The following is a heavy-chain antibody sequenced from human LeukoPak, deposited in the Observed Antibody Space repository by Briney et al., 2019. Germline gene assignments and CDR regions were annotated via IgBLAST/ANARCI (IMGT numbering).Heavy chain of an antibody. CDR2: INSDGTST. J-gene: IGHJ4*02. CDR3: ARGSSWYFDN. Sequence: PGGSLRLSCAASGFTFSSYWMHWVRQAPGKGLVWVTRINSDGTSTSYADSAKGRFTISRDNAKKTLYVQMNSLRDEDTAVFYCARGSSWYFDNWGQGTLVTVSS. CDR1: GFTFSSYW. D-gene: IGHD6-13*01. V-gene: IGHV3-74*01.